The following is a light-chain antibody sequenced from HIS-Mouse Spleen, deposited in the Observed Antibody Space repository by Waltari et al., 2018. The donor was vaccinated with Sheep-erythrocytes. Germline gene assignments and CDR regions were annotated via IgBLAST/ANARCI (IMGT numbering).Light chain of an antibody. V-gene: IGLV2-14*01. J-gene: IGLJ3*02. Sequence: QSALSQPASVSGSAGQSITISCTGTSSDAGGYNYVSWYQQHPGQAPKLIIYYVSNRPSGVSNPFSASLSGNSAFLPILGLQSEDAAADYCSSYTSSSTLVFVAGTRLTVL. CDR1: SSDAGGYNY. CDR3: SSYTSSSTLV. CDR2: YVS.